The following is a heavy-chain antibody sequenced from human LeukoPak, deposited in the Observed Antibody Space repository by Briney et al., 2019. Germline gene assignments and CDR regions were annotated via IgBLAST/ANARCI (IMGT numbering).Heavy chain of an antibody. V-gene: IGHV3-48*02. Sequence: GGSLRLSCAVSGFTFSSYSLNWVRQAPGKGLEWLSYISSTSSTIYYADSVRGRFTISTDNAKKSLYLQMNSLRDEDTAVYYCARANGMDVWGQGTTVTVSS. J-gene: IGHJ6*02. CDR3: ARANGMDV. CDR2: ISSTSSTI. CDR1: GFTFSSYS.